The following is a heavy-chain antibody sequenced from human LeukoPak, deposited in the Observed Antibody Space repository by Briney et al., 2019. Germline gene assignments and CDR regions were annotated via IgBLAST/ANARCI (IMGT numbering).Heavy chain of an antibody. D-gene: IGHD2-2*01. Sequence: SETLSLTCTVSGGSISSSTNHWGWIRQPPGKGLEWIGSIYYSGGSTYYNPSLESRVTIFVDTSKNQFSLKLSSVTAADTAVYYCARGFVVVPAASAGIHWFDPWGQGTLVTVSS. CDR2: IYYSGGST. V-gene: IGHV4-39*01. CDR1: GGSISSSTNH. CDR3: ARGFVVVPAASAGIHWFDP. J-gene: IGHJ5*02.